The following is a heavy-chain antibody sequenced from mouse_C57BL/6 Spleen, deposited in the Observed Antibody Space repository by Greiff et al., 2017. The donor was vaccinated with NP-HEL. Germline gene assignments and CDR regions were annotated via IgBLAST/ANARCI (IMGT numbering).Heavy chain of an antibody. CDR3: ARVPLHRHCDY. CDR2: IDPSDSYT. CDR1: GYTFTSYW. Sequence: QVQLQQPGAELVMPGASVKLSCTASGYTFTSYWMHWVKQRPGQGLEWIGKIDPSDSYTNYNQKFKGKSTLTVDKSSSTAYLQLSSLTSEDSAFYYCARVPLHRHCDYWGQGTTLTVSS. V-gene: IGHV1-69*01. D-gene: IGHD3-3*01. J-gene: IGHJ2*01.